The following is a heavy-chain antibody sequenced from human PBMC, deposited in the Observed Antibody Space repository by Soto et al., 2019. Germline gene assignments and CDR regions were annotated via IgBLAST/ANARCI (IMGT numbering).Heavy chain of an antibody. Sequence: GSLSLCCAASAFTFSSYAMSWVRQAPGKGLEWVSGVSGTGGSAYYADSVKGRFTISRDKSTNTLYLHMNSRRAEDTAVYYWARGAAYSDYDLEYWGQGTLVTVSS. J-gene: IGHJ4*02. CDR3: ARGAAYSDYDLEY. CDR1: AFTFSSYA. CDR2: VSGTGGSA. D-gene: IGHD4-17*01. V-gene: IGHV3-23*01.